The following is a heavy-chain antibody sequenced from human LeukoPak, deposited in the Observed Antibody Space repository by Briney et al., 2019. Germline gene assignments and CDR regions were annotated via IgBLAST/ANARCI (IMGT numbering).Heavy chain of an antibody. CDR2: IEYSGST. J-gene: IGHJ4*02. CDR3: ARAAGGSRFNYFDY. CDR1: GASVSSGGYF. V-gene: IGHV4-61*08. D-gene: IGHD6-13*01. Sequence: PSETLSLTCTVAGASVSSGGYFWNWIRQSPGKGLEWIGYIEYSGSTNYDPSFKSRVTVSDDTSKNQISLRLTSVNFAYTAIYFCARAAGGSRFNYFDYWGQGTLVTVAS.